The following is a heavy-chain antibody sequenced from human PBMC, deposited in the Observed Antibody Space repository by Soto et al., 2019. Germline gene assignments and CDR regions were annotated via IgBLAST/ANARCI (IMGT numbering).Heavy chain of an antibody. CDR3: AKDINTGRYYYYYMDV. Sequence: SLRLSRAASGFNFDDYAMHRVRQAPGKGLEWVSGISWNSGSIGYADSVKGRFTISRDNAKNSLYLQMNSLRAEDTALYYCAKDINTGRYYYYYMDVWGKGTTVTVS. CDR1: GFNFDDYA. D-gene: IGHD2-2*02. J-gene: IGHJ6*03. CDR2: ISWNSGSI. V-gene: IGHV3-9*01.